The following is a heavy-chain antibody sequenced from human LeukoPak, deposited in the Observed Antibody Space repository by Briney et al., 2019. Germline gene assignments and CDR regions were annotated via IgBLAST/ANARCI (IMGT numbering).Heavy chain of an antibody. CDR2: MNPNSGNT. J-gene: IGHJ5*02. CDR1: GYTFTSYD. Sequence: ASVKVSCKASGYTFTSYDINWVRQATGQGLEWMGWMNPNSGNTGYAQKFQGRVTITRNTSISTAYMELSSLRSEDTAVYYCARGPTYYDILTGYYNPWFDPWGQGTLVTVSS. CDR3: ARGPTYYDILTGYYNPWFDP. V-gene: IGHV1-8*03. D-gene: IGHD3-9*01.